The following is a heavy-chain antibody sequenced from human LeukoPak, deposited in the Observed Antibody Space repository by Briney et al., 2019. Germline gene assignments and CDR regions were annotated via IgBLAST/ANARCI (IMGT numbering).Heavy chain of an antibody. J-gene: IGHJ3*02. Sequence: ASVKVSCKVSGYTLTELSMHWVRQAPGKGLEWMGGFDPEDGETIYAQKFQGRVIMTEDTSTDTAYMELSSLRSEDTAVYYCATESELRTSPMGSCYAFDIWGQGTMVTVSS. CDR3: ATESELRTSPMGSCYAFDI. D-gene: IGHD2-15*01. CDR1: GYTLTELS. CDR2: FDPEDGET. V-gene: IGHV1-24*01.